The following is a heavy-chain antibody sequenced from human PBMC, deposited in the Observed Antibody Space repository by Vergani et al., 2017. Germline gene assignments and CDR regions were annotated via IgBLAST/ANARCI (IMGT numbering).Heavy chain of an antibody. CDR3: ARLYGRDSSGGKYFDY. D-gene: IGHD3-22*01. CDR2: IHPADSDT. CDR1: GYSFTNYW. V-gene: IGHV5-51*01. Sequence: EVQLVQSGAEVKKPGEPLKISCQISGYSFTNYWIGWVRQMPGKGLEWMGSIHPADSDTSYRPPFQGQVTISVDKSISTAYLQRSSLRASDSAMYYCARLYGRDSSGGKYFDYWGQGTLVTVSS. J-gene: IGHJ4*02.